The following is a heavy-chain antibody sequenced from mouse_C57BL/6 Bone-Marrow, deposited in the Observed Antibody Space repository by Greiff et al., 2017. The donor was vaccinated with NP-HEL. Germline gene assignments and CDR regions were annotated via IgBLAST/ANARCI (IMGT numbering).Heavy chain of an antibody. J-gene: IGHJ3*01. Sequence: QVQLQQPGAELVMPGASVKLSCKASGYTFTSYWMHWVKQRPGQGLEWIGEIDPSDSYTNYNQKFKGKSTLTVDKSSSTAYMQLSSLTSEDAAVSSCSREVSTTVAPFAYWGQGTLVTVSA. CDR1: GYTFTSYW. D-gene: IGHD1-1*01. V-gene: IGHV1-69*01. CDR2: IDPSDSYT. CDR3: SREVSTTVAPFAY.